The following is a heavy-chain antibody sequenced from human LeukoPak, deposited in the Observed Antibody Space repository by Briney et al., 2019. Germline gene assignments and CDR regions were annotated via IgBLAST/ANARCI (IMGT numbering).Heavy chain of an antibody. Sequence: KPSETLSLTCTVSGGSISSYYWSWIRQPPGKGLGWIGYIYYSWSTNYNPSLKSRVTISVDTSKNQFSLKLSSVTAADTAVYYCARGYSGYDYMSYYYYMDVWGKGTTVTISS. CDR3: ARGYSGYDYMSYYYYMDV. CDR1: GGSISSYY. D-gene: IGHD5-12*01. V-gene: IGHV4-59*12. CDR2: IYYSWST. J-gene: IGHJ6*03.